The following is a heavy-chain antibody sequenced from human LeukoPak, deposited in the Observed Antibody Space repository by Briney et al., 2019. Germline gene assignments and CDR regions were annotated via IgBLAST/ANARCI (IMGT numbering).Heavy chain of an antibody. D-gene: IGHD1-26*01. J-gene: IGHJ4*02. V-gene: IGHV3-7*01. CDR2: IKQDGSEI. Sequence: GGSLRLSCAASGFSFNSYSMSWVRQAPGKGPEWVANIKQDGSEIYYVDSVKGRFTISRDNAKNSLYLQMNSLRAEDTAVYYCARDKAVGPTLLDYWGQGTLVTVSS. CDR1: GFSFNSYS. CDR3: ARDKAVGPTLLDY.